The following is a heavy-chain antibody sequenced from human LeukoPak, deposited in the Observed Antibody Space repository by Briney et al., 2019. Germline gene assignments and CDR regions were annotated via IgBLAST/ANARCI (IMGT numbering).Heavy chain of an antibody. CDR1: GFTFGNDA. J-gene: IGHJ4*02. V-gene: IGHV3-23*01. Sequence: SLRPACAAVGFTFGNDAIGWGSHLAGGWIEWDSAIIGSGANTYYANSVRGRFTIYRHNSRNTLHLQMNRLRAEDTVLYYCAKPYGTDCGGDCYLDYWGQGTLVSVSS. CDR2: IIGSGANT. D-gene: IGHD2-21*02. CDR3: AKPYGTDCGGDCYLDY.